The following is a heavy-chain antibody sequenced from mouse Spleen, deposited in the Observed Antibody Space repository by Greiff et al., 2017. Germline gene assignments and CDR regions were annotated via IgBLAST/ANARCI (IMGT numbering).Heavy chain of an antibody. Sequence: EVQLQQSGPGMVKPSQSLSLTCTVTGYSITSGYDWHXIRHFPGNKLEWMGYISYSGSTNYNPSLKSRISITHDTSKNHFFLKLNSVTTEDTATYYCARGDGTGYFDVWGAGTTVTVSS. D-gene: IGHD3-3*01. J-gene: IGHJ1*01. CDR1: GYSITSGYD. CDR3: ARGDGTGYFDV. V-gene: IGHV3-1*01. CDR2: ISYSGST.